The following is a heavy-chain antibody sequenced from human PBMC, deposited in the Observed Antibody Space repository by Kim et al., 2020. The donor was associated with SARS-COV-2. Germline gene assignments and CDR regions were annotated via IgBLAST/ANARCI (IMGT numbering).Heavy chain of an antibody. V-gene: IGHV4-59*01. Sequence: STPSHKSRVTISVDTAKNQFSLKLSSVTAADTAVYYCARALTDDYSPLDYWGQGTLVTVSS. J-gene: IGHJ4*02. CDR3: ARALTDDYSPLDY. D-gene: IGHD4-4*01.